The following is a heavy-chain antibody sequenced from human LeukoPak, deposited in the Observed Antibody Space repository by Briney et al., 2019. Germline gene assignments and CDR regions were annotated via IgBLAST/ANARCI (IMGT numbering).Heavy chain of an antibody. D-gene: IGHD3-16*02. J-gene: IGHJ4*02. Sequence: PSQTLSLTCTVSGGSISSGGYYWSWIRQHPGKGLEWIGYIHYSGSTYYNPSLKSRVTISVDTSKNQFSLKLSSVTAADTAVYYCARNYDYVWGSYRERYYFDYWAREPWSPSPQ. CDR3: ARNYDYVWGSYRERYYFDY. CDR1: GGSISSGGYY. V-gene: IGHV4-31*03. CDR2: IHYSGST.